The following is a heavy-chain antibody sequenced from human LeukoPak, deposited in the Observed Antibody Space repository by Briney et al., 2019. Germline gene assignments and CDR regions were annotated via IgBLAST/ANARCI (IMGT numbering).Heavy chain of an antibody. CDR2: ISGYDGDT. J-gene: IGHJ4*02. D-gene: IGHD3-22*01. Sequence: ASVKVSCKASGYTFTAYGISWVRQAPGQGLEWMGWISGYDGDTKYAQRFEGRVTMTTDTSTTTAFMDLRRLRSDDTAVYFCATSTGGYSDLYFHYWGQGTLVSVSS. CDR1: GYTFTAYG. CDR3: ATSTGGYSDLYFHY. V-gene: IGHV1-18*01.